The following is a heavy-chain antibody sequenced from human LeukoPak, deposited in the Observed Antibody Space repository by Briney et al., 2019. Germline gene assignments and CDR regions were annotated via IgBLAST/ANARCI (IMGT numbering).Heavy chain of an antibody. J-gene: IGHJ6*03. CDR2: IYYSGST. CDR1: GGSFSGYY. Sequence: SETLSLTCAVYGGSFSGYYWGWIRQPPGKGLEWIGSIYYSGSTYYNPSLKSRVTISVDASKNQFSLNLSSVTAADTAVYYCATVRRGFGESSKYYSYYYMDVWGKGTTVTISS. V-gene: IGHV4-59*05. D-gene: IGHD3-10*01. CDR3: ATVRRGFGESSKYYSYYYMDV.